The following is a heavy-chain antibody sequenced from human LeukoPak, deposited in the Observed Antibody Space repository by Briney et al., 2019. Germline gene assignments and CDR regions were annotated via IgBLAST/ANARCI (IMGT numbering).Heavy chain of an antibody. D-gene: IGHD6-19*01. J-gene: IGHJ4*02. CDR1: GYTLTELS. V-gene: IGHV1-8*03. CDR2: MNPNSGNT. CDR3: ARGGRSSSGWYGVSPNDY. Sequence: ASVKVSCKVSGYTLTELSMHWVRQAPGKGLEWMGWMNPNSGNTGYAQKFQGRVTITRNTSISTAYMELSSLRSEDTAVYYCARGGRSSSGWYGVSPNDYWGQGTLVTVSS.